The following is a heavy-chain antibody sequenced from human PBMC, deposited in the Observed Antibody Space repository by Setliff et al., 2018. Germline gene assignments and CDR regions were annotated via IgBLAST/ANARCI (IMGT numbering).Heavy chain of an antibody. V-gene: IGHV4-59*13. Sequence: SETLSLTCTVSGGSMTSYYWRWIRQSPWKGLEWIGYVHYSGDTNYNPSLKSRVTMSVDTYKNKFSLNMSSVTAADTDVYYCARQPSSGSYYNPRPYYFDYWGQGTLVTVSS. J-gene: IGHJ4*02. D-gene: IGHD3-10*01. CDR3: ARQPSSGSYYNPRPYYFDY. CDR2: VHYSGDT. CDR1: GGSMTSYY.